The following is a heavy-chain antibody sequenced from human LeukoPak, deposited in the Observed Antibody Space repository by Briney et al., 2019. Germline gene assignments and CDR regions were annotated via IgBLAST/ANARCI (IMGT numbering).Heavy chain of an antibody. V-gene: IGHV1-69*13. CDR1: GGTFSSYA. J-gene: IGHJ6*02. CDR2: IIPIFGTA. Sequence: SVKVSCKASGGTFSSYAVSWVRQAPGQGLEWMGGIIPIFGTANYAQKFQGRVTITADESTSTAYMELRSLRSDDTAVYYCAKMYVWGSYRPKTNYGMDVWGQGTTVTVSS. CDR3: AKMYVWGSYRPKTNYGMDV. D-gene: IGHD3-16*02.